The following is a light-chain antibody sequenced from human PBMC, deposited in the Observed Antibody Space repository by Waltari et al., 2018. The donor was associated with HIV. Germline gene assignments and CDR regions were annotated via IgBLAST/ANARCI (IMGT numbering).Light chain of an antibody. CDR2: AND. CDR3: QSYDSALSGSV. J-gene: IGLJ2*01. Sequence: QSVLTQPPSVSGAPGQRVTIPCTGRGPNIGAGSDVHWYQQLPGTAPKLVIYANDNRPSGVPDRFSGSKSGTSASLAITGLQAEDDADYYCQSYDSALSGSVFGGGTKLTVL. CDR1: GPNIGAGSD. V-gene: IGLV1-40*01.